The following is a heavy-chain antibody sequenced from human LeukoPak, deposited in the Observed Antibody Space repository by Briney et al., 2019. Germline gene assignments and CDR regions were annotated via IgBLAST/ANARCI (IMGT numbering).Heavy chain of an antibody. CDR2: INHSGST. V-gene: IGHV4-34*01. CDR1: GGSFSGYY. Sequence: SETLSLTCAVYGGSFSGYYWSWIRQPPGKGLEWIGEINHSGSTNYNPSLKSRVTISVDTSKNQFSLKLSSVTAADTAVYYCARGPDYGEDYWGQGTLVIVSP. J-gene: IGHJ4*02. D-gene: IGHD4-17*01. CDR3: ARGPDYGEDY.